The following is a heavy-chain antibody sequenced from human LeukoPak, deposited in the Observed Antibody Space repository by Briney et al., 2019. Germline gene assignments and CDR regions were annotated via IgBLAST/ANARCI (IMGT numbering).Heavy chain of an antibody. CDR1: GYTFTSYG. Sequence: AAVNVSCKASGYTFTSYGISCVRQPPGQGLEWMGWISAYNGNTNYPQKLQDRVTMTTDTATSTAYMELRSLRCDDTAVYYCARDKNWNSRQQHNWFDPWGQGTLVTVSS. V-gene: IGHV1-18*01. J-gene: IGHJ5*02. CDR2: ISAYNGNT. D-gene: IGHD1/OR15-1a*01. CDR3: ARDKNWNSRQQHNWFDP.